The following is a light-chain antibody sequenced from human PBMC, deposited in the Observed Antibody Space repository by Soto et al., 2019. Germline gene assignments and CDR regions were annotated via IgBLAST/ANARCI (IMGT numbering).Light chain of an antibody. Sequence: QSALTQPPSASGSPGQSVTISCTGTSSDVGGYNYVSWYQQHPSKAPKLMIYEVSKQPSGVPDRFSGSKSGNTASLTVSGLQAEDEADYYCSSYAGSNNYVFGTGTKLTVL. V-gene: IGLV2-8*01. J-gene: IGLJ1*01. CDR2: EVS. CDR1: SSDVGGYNY. CDR3: SSYAGSNNYV.